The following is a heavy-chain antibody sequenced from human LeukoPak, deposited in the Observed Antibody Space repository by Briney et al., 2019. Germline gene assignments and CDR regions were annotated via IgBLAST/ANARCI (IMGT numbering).Heavy chain of an antibody. CDR1: GGSVSNNTYY. CDR3: ARGGETRDYYFGS. J-gene: IGHJ4*02. Sequence: SETLSLTCTVSGGSVSNNTYYWSWIRQPPGKGLEWIGCTYYSGSPNYNPSLKSRVTISVDTSKHQFSLRLNSVTAADTAVYYCARGGETRDYYFGSWGQGTLVTVSS. V-gene: IGHV4-61*01. CDR2: TYYSGSP. D-gene: IGHD4-17*01.